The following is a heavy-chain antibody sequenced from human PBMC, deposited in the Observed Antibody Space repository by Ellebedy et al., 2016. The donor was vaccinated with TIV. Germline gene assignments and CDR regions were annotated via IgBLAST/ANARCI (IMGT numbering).Heavy chain of an antibody. CDR2: INANGVSI. D-gene: IGHD5-18*01. Sequence: PGGSLRLSCAASGFTFSSYAMSWVRQAPGQGLEWVSGINANGVSIAYADSVKGRFTISRDNSKDTLFLQMNSLRAEDTAVYYCAKDRTPGDGYWVFDFWGQGTLVTVST. CDR1: GFTFSSYA. CDR3: AKDRTPGDGYWVFDF. V-gene: IGHV3-23*01. J-gene: IGHJ4*02.